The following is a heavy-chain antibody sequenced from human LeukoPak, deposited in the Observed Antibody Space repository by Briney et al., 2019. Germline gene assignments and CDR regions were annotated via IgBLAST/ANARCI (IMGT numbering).Heavy chain of an antibody. CDR2: TRFDGSNQ. D-gene: IGHD4-23*01. CDR3: AKVNSFWFDY. Sequence: GGSLRLSCVASGFTFSDYGIHWVRRAPGRGLERVAFTRFDGSNQDYTDSVQGRFTISRDNSKNTVYRQTNSLAPEDTAFYYCAKVNSFWFDYGGQGTLVTVSS. J-gene: IGHJ4*02. CDR1: GFTFSDYG. V-gene: IGHV3-30*02.